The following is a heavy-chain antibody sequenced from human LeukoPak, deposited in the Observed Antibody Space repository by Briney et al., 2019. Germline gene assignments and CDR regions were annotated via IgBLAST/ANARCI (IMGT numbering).Heavy chain of an antibody. D-gene: IGHD6-19*01. V-gene: IGHV4-59*08. CDR2: IYYSGST. CDR1: GGSISSYY. CDR3: ASTSIAVAGTSALFRDY. Sequence: SETLSLTCTVSGGSISSYYWSWIRQPSGKGLEWIGYIYYSGSTNYNPSLKSRVTISVDTSKNQFSLKLSSVTAADTAVYYCASTSIAVAGTSALFRDYWGQGTLVTVSS. J-gene: IGHJ4*02.